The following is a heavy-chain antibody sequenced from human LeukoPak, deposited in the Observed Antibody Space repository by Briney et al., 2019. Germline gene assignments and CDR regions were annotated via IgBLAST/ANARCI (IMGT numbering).Heavy chain of an antibody. Sequence: PGGSLRLSCAASGFTFSSYGVHWVRQAPGKGLEWVAVISYDGSNKYYADSVKGRFTISRDNSKNTLYLQMNSLRAEDTAVYYCAKDGGRYYYGSGSYYSPYYFDYWGQGTLVTVSS. V-gene: IGHV3-30*18. CDR2: ISYDGSNK. D-gene: IGHD3-10*01. J-gene: IGHJ4*02. CDR1: GFTFSSYG. CDR3: AKDGGRYYYGSGSYYSPYYFDY.